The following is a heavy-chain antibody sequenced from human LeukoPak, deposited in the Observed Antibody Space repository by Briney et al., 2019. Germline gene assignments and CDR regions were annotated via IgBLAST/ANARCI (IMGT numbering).Heavy chain of an antibody. CDR3: ARVGVLNPRWFDP. CDR2: IIPIFGTA. J-gene: IGHJ5*02. D-gene: IGHD2-8*01. CDR1: GGTFSSYA. V-gene: IGHV1-69*01. Sequence: RASVNVSCKASGGTFSSYAISWVRQAPGQGLEWMGGIIPIFGTANYAQKFQGRVTITADESTSTAYMELSSLRSEDTAVYYCARVGVLNPRWFDPWGQGTLVTVSS.